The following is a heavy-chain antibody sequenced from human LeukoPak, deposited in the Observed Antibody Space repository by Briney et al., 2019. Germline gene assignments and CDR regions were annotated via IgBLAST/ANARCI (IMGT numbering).Heavy chain of an antibody. V-gene: IGHV3-53*01. CDR2: IYSGGST. Sequence: PGGSLRLSCAASGFTVSSNYMSWVRQAPGQGLEWVSVIYSGGSTYYADSVKGRFTISRDNSKNTLYLQMNSLRAEDTAVYYCATGMVRGPRPVDYWGQGTLVTVSS. CDR3: ATGMVRGPRPVDY. D-gene: IGHD3-10*01. J-gene: IGHJ4*02. CDR1: GFTVSSNY.